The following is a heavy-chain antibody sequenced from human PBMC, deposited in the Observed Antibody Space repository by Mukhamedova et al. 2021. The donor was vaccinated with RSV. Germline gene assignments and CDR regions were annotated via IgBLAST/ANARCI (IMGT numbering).Heavy chain of an antibody. CDR3: ARGITGFFDYGYMDV. J-gene: IGHJ6*03. D-gene: IGHD3-9*01. V-gene: IGHV4-34*01. CDR2: ISHDGVT. Sequence: ISHDGVTNYNPSFKSRVTISLDTSTTQFSLRLSSVTAADTAVYYCARGITGFFDYGYMDVWDKGITVTVSS.